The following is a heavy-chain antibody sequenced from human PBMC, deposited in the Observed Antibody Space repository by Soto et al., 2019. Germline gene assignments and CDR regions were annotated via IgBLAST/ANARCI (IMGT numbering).Heavy chain of an antibody. CDR1: GFTVSNNY. Sequence: EVQVVETGGGLIQPGGSLRLSCVASGFTVSNNYMSWVRQVPGKGLKWVSLINSAGTPYYADSVKGRFTVSRDTSKNTLYLQMSSLRVEDTAVYFCAREKSAMLRGVRYGMVVWGQGTAVTVSS. J-gene: IGHJ6*01. D-gene: IGHD3-10*01. CDR2: INSAGTP. V-gene: IGHV3-53*02. CDR3: AREKSAMLRGVRYGMVV.